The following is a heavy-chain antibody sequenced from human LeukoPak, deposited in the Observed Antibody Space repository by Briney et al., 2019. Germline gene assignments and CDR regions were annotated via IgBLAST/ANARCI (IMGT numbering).Heavy chain of an antibody. J-gene: IGHJ4*02. Sequence: SETLSLTCTVSGGSISSSSYYWGWIRQPPGKGLEWIGSIYYSGSTYYNPSLKSRLTISVDTSKNQFSLKLSSVTAADTAVYYCARSYYYDGSGYYYFDYWGQGTLVTVSS. D-gene: IGHD3-22*01. V-gene: IGHV4-39*07. CDR2: IYYSGST. CDR1: GGSISSSSYY. CDR3: ARSYYYDGSGYYYFDY.